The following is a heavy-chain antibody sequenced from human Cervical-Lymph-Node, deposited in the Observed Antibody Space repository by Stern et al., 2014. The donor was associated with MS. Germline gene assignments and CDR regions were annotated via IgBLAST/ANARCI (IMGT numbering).Heavy chain of an antibody. V-gene: IGHV1-2*02. D-gene: IGHD6-19*01. J-gene: IGHJ4*02. CDR3: AAASTTSSASPFDY. Sequence: VQLVESGAEVKKPGASLKVSCQTSRYTFTAYSFHWVRQAPGQGLQWMGGVNPNTGATTYAKHFRGRVTMTRDSSINTHYLEISRLTSDDTAVYYCAAASTTSSASPFDYWGQGTLLTVSS. CDR1: RYTFTAYS. CDR2: VNPNTGAT.